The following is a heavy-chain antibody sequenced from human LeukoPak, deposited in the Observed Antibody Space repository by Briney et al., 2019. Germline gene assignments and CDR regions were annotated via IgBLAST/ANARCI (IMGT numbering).Heavy chain of an antibody. CDR3: ASDRQGTVTPDYFDY. V-gene: IGHV4-34*01. CDR2: INHSGST. D-gene: IGHD4-11*01. Sequence: PSETLSLTCAVYGGSFSGYYWSWIRQPPGKGLEWIGEINHSGSTNYNPSLKSRVTISVDTSKNQLSLKLSSVTAADTAVYYCASDRQGTVTPDYFDYWGQGTLVTVSS. CDR1: GGSFSGYY. J-gene: IGHJ4*02.